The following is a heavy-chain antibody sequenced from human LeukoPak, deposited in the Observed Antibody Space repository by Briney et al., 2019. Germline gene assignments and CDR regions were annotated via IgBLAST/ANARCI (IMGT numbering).Heavy chain of an antibody. CDR2: IIPIFGTA. J-gene: IGHJ3*02. CDR1: GGTFSSYA. D-gene: IGHD3-22*01. V-gene: IGHV1-69*13. Sequence: GASVKVSCKASGGTFSSYAISWVRQAPGQGLEWMGGIIPIFGTANYAQKFQGRVTITADESTSTAYMELSSLRSEDTAVYYCATRSQTYYYDSSGYRQGDAFDIWGQGTMVTVSS. CDR3: ATRSQTYYYDSSGYRQGDAFDI.